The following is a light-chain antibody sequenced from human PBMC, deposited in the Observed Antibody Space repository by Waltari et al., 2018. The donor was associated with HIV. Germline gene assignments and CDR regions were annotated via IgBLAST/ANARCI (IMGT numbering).Light chain of an antibody. J-gene: IGLJ1*01. CDR2: DVS. CDR3: SSDTTNPYV. CDR1: ISNFGGFTS. V-gene: IGLV2-14*01. Sequence: QSALTQPASVSGSPGQSITISCTRTISNFGGFTSVSWYQQSQGKAPKLILYDVSNRPSGVSNRFSGSKSANTASLTISGRQAEDEADYYCSSDTTNPYVFGTGTKVTVL.